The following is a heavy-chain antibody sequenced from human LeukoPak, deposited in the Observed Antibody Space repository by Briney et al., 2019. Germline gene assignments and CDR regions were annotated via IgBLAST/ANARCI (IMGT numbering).Heavy chain of an antibody. CDR3: TKPTRGSGGSFLIDF. D-gene: IGHD2-15*01. CDR1: GFTFSDYG. V-gene: IGHV3-33*06. Sequence: GGSLRLSCAASGFTFSDYGMHWVRQAPGKGLEWVAVIWNDGSYKYYVDSVKGRFTISRDNSENTLYLRMNSLRAEDTAVYYCTKPTRGSGGSFLIDFWGQGTLVTVSS. CDR2: IWNDGSYK. J-gene: IGHJ4*02.